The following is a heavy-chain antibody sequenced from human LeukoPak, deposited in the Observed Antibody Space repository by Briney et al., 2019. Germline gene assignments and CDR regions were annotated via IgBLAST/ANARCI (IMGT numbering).Heavy chain of an antibody. D-gene: IGHD1-26*01. J-gene: IGHJ4*02. V-gene: IGHV1-2*02. CDR2: INPDSGGT. CDR1: GYTFTGYY. CDR3: AGAGYSGSYYYYFDF. Sequence: GASVKVSCKASGYTFTGYYIHWVRQAPGQGLEWMGWINPDSGGTNYAQKFQGRVTMTRDTSISTVYMELSSLRSDDTAVHYCAGAGYSGSYYYYFDFWGQGTLVTVSS.